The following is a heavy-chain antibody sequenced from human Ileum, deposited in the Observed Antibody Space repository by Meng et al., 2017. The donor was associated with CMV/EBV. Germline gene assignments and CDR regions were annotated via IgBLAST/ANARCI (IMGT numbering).Heavy chain of an antibody. Sequence: GFTFRNYAMSWVRQAPGKGPEWVSAISGSADRTYYAGSVKGRFTISRDNSKNTLYLQANSLRAEDTALYYCAKGGLYSGTYDRQLFDYWGQEPWSPSPQ. V-gene: IGHV3-23*01. CDR1: GFTFRNYA. CDR3: AKGGLYSGTYDRQLFDY. D-gene: IGHD1-26*01. CDR2: ISGSADRT. J-gene: IGHJ4*01.